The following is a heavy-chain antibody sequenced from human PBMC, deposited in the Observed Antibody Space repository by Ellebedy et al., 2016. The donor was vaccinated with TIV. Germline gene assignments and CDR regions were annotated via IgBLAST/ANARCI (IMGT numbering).Heavy chain of an antibody. V-gene: IGHV4-59*01. CDR1: GGSISSYY. CDR3: ARGVAGTNYYYYGMDV. CDR2: IYYSGST. D-gene: IGHD6-19*01. Sequence: MPSETLSLTCTVSGGSISSYYWSWIRQPQGKGLEWIGYIYYSGSTNYNPSLKSRVTIAVDTSKNQFSLKLSSVTAADTAVYYCARGVAGTNYYYYGMDVWGQGTTVTVSS. J-gene: IGHJ6*02.